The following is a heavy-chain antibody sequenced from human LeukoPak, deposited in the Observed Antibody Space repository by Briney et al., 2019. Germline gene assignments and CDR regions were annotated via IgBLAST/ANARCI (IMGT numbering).Heavy chain of an antibody. Sequence: GGSLRLSCAASGYTFSSYSINWVRQAPGKGLEWVSSISVRGNYIYYADSVRGRFRISRDDARDSLYLQMNSLRAEDTAVYYCVRLRRNSDTSGFYYYYDFWGQGTLVTVSS. CDR3: VRLRRNSDTSGFYYYYDF. CDR1: GYTFSSYS. J-gene: IGHJ4*02. V-gene: IGHV3-21*01. CDR2: ISVRGNYI. D-gene: IGHD3-22*01.